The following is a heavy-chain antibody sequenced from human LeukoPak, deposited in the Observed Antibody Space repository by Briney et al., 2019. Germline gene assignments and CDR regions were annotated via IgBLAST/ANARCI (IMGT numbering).Heavy chain of an antibody. V-gene: IGHV4-59*11. D-gene: IGHD3-3*01. CDR3: ARVIFGAVTEWHYNWFDP. CDR2: IYYSGST. CDR1: GGSISSHY. Sequence: PSETLSLTCTVSGGSISSHYWSWIRQPPGKGLEWIGYIYYSGSTNYSPSLKSRVTISVDTSKNQFSLKLSSVTAADTAVYYCARVIFGAVTEWHYNWFDPWGQGTLVTVSS. J-gene: IGHJ5*02.